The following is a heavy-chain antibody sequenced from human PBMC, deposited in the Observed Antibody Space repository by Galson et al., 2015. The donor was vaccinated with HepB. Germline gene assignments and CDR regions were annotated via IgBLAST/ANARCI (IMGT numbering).Heavy chain of an antibody. CDR3: AKVIPEKTAGCYRQALYYFVS. CDR1: EFTFSDYG. Sequence: SLKLSCEASEFTFSDYGMHWVRQAPGKGLEWMALIWKDGTTTYYADSVKGRFTISRDNSENMLYLQMNSLRADDTAIYFCAKVIPEKTAGCYRQALYYFVSWGHRTRVTVSS. CDR2: IWKDGTTT. D-gene: IGHD6-19*01. V-gene: IGHV3-33*06. J-gene: IGHJ4*01.